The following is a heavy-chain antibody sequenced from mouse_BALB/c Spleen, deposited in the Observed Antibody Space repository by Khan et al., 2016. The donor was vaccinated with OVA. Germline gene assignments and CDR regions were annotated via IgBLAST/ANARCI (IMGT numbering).Heavy chain of an antibody. CDR3: ARTAKIKY. J-gene: IGHJ2*01. Sequence: EVKLLESGPGLVKPSQSLSLTCTVTGYSITGGYGWNWIRQFPGNQLEWMGYISYSGSTNYNPSLKSRISITRYTSKNQFFLRWNSVATEDTATYYCARTAKIKYWGQGTTLTVSS. CDR2: ISYSGST. CDR1: GYSITGGYG. V-gene: IGHV3-2*02. D-gene: IGHD1-2*01.